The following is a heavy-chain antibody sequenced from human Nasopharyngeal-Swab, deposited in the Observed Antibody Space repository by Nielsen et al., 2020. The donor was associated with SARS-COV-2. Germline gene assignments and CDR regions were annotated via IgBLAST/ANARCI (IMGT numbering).Heavy chain of an antibody. J-gene: IGHJ4*02. CDR3: ARCSGSSWFFDY. Sequence: GESLKISCAASGFTFSSYWMSWVRQAPGKGLERVANIKQDGSEKYYVDSVKGRFTISRDNAKNSLYLQMNSLRAEDTAVYYCARCSGSSWFFDYWGQGTLVTVSS. CDR1: GFTFSSYW. CDR2: IKQDGSEK. V-gene: IGHV3-7*01. D-gene: IGHD6-13*01.